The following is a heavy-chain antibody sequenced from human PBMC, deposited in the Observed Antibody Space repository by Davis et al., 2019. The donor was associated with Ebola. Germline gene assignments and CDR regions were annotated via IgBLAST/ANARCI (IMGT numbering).Heavy chain of an antibody. CDR3: ARENRSVASTPWPFDY. D-gene: IGHD5-12*01. Sequence: SETLSLTCAVYGGSFSGYYWSWIRQVPGKGLEWVGYIYYTGTTFYHPSLKNRITMSIDTSTNQFSLKLSSVTAADAAVYYCARENRSVASTPWPFDYWGQGILVTVSS. J-gene: IGHJ4*02. CDR1: GGSFSGYY. CDR2: IYYTGTT. V-gene: IGHV4-34*10.